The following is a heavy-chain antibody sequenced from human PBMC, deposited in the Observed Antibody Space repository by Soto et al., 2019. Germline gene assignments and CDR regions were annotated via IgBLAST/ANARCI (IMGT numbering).Heavy chain of an antibody. CDR2: IYYSGST. D-gene: IGHD6-19*01. V-gene: IGHV4-59*01. Sequence: SETLSLTCTVSGGSISSYYWSWIRQPPGKGLEWIGYIYYSGSTNYNPSLKSRVTISVDTSKNQFSLKLSSVTAADTAVYYCARSIPHSSGWLQNRVFDYWGQGTLVTVSS. CDR1: GGSISSYY. J-gene: IGHJ4*02. CDR3: ARSIPHSSGWLQNRVFDY.